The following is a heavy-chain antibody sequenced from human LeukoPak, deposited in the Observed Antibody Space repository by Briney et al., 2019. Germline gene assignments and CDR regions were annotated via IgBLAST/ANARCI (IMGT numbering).Heavy chain of an antibody. CDR3: ATLIMANGRDC. J-gene: IGHJ4*02. CDR1: GGSFSGYY. V-gene: IGHV4-34*01. D-gene: IGHD3-22*01. Sequence: PSETLSLTCAVYGGSFSGYYWSWIRQPPGKGLEWIGEINHSGSTNYNPSLKSRVTISVDTSKNQFSLNLSSVTAADTAVYYCATLIMANGRDCWGQGTLVTVSS. CDR2: INHSGST.